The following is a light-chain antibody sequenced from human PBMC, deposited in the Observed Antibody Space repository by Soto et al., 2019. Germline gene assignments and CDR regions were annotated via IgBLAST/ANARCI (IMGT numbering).Light chain of an antibody. CDR3: QQRGKWPST. Sequence: EIVMTQSPGTLSVSPGERVTLSCRAGQRIGSDLAWYQQKPGQPPRLLIYDASTRAPGIPARFSGSGSATEFTLTISSLQSEDFAVYYCQQRGKWPSTFGPGTKVEMK. CDR2: DAS. J-gene: IGKJ2*02. V-gene: IGKV3-15*01. CDR1: QRIGSD.